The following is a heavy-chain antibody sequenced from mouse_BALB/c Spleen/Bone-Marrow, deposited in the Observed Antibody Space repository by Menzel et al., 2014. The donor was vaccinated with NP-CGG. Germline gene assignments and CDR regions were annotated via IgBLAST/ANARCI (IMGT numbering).Heavy chain of an antibody. CDR2: ISSGGSYT. V-gene: IGHV5-9-4*01. Sequence: EVHLVESGGGLVKPGGPLKLSCAASGFTFSYYGMSWVRQSPEKRLEWVAEISSGGSYTYYPDTVTGRFTISRDNAKNTLYLEMSSLRSEDTAMYYCARDSSGYFDYWGQGTALTVSS. CDR3: ARDSSGYFDY. J-gene: IGHJ2*01. CDR1: GFTFSYYG. D-gene: IGHD3-1*01.